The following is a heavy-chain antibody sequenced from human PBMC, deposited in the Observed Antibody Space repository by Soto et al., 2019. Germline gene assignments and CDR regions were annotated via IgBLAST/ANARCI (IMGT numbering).Heavy chain of an antibody. Sequence: SVKVSCKASGGTFSSYAISWVRQAPGQGLEWMGGIIPIFGTANYAQKFQGRVTITADESTSTAYMELSSLRSEGTAVYYCARESYDILTGPTYYYYYGMDVWGQGTTVTVSS. D-gene: IGHD3-9*01. V-gene: IGHV1-69*13. J-gene: IGHJ6*02. CDR1: GGTFSSYA. CDR2: IIPIFGTA. CDR3: ARESYDILTGPTYYYYYGMDV.